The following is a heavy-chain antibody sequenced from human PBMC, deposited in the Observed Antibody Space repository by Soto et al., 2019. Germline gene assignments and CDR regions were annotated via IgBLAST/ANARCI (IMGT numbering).Heavy chain of an antibody. D-gene: IGHD3-22*01. CDR2: IIPVFSTA. J-gene: IGHJ4*02. CDR1: GGLFSSYA. Sequence: ASVKVSCKASGGLFSSYAISWVRQAPGQGLEWMGGIIPVFSTAYYAQKFQGRVTITADESTNTAYMELSSLRSEDTAMYYCARGGSGYVWFNEFWGQGSLVTVSS. V-gene: IGHV1-69*13. CDR3: ARGGSGYVWFNEF.